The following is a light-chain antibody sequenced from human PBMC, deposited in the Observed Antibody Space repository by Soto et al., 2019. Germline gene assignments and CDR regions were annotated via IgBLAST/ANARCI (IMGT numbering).Light chain of an antibody. J-gene: IGKJ4*01. CDR2: EAS. V-gene: IGKV3-11*01. CDR3: QHHAKCPLT. Sequence: EIVLTQSPATLSWSPRESATLSCRASQSVGNNLAWSQQKPGQAPRLLICEASTRATGTPARFSGSGSETDFTLTISSLEPEDFAVYSCQHHAKCPLTFGGGIKVDIK. CDR1: QSVGNN.